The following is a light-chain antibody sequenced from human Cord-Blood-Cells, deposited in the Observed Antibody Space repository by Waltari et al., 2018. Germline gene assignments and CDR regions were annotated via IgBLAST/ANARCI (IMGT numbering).Light chain of an antibody. J-gene: IGLJ2*01. CDR2: DVS. CDR3: SSYTSSSTPV. CDR1: SSDVGGYNY. Sequence: QSALTQPASVSGSPGQSITISCTGTSSDVGGYNYVSWYQQHPGKAPKLMIYDVSNRPSGVSNPFSGSKAGNTASLTISGLQAEDDADYYCSSYTSSSTPVFGGGTQLTVL. V-gene: IGLV2-14*01.